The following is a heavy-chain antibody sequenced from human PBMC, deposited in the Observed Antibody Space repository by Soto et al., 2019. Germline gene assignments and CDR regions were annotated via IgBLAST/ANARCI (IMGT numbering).Heavy chain of an antibody. J-gene: IGHJ4*02. V-gene: IGHV3-33*01. CDR1: GFTFTAYG. D-gene: IGHD1-26*01. CDR2: IWYDGTKK. CDR3: ARDLGQGNGPFDY. Sequence: GGSLRLSCAASGFTFTAYGMHWVRQAPGKGLEWVAVIWYDGTKKYYADSVKGRFTISRDNSRNSLYLQVNSLRVEDTAVYYCARDLGQGNGPFDYWGQGALVTVSS.